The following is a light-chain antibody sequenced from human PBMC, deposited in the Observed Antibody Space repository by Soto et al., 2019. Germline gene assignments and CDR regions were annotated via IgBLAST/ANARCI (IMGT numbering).Light chain of an antibody. Sequence: DVVMTQSPLSLPVTLGQPASISCRSSQSPVYSDGNIYVNWFQQRPGQSPRRLIYKVSNRDSGVPDRFSGSGSGTDFTLKISRVEADDIGVYYCMQGTHWPYTFGQGTKLEVK. CDR3: MQGTHWPYT. J-gene: IGKJ2*01. CDR2: KVS. CDR1: QSPVYSDGNIY. V-gene: IGKV2-30*01.